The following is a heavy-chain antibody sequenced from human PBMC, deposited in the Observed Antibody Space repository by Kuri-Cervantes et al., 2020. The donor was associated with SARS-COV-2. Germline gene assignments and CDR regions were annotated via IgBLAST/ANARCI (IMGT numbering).Heavy chain of an antibody. D-gene: IGHD3-3*01. CDR1: GGSISSAYNY. J-gene: IGHJ4*02. Sequence: GSLRLSCTVSGGSISSAYNYWVWIRPPPGKGLEWIGSIYYSGESDRNPSLKSRVTISVDTSKNQFSLKLSPVTAADTAVYYCARHLRSSSYDFWSGYYHPDFDYWGQGTLVTDSS. CDR2: IYYSGES. V-gene: IGHV4-39*01. CDR3: ARHLRSSSYDFWSGYYHPDFDY.